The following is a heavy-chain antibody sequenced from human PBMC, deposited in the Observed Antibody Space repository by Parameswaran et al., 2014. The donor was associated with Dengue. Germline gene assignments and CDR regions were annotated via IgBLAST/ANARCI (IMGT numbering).Heavy chain of an antibody. Sequence: VRQMPGKGLEWVSALSGSGGSTYYADSVKGRFTISRDNSKNTLFLQMNSLGAEDTAVYYCAKAPFLTTKDYWGQGTLVTVSS. J-gene: IGHJ4*02. D-gene: IGHD3-9*01. CDR2: LSGSGGST. V-gene: IGHV3-23*01. CDR3: AKAPFLTTKDY.